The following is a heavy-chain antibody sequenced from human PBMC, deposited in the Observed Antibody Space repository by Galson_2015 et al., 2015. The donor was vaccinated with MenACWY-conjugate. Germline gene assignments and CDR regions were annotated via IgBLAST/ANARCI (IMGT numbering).Heavy chain of an antibody. Sequence: SLRLSCAASGFTFSSYNMHWVRQAPGKGLQWVSSISSYSTYIYYEDSLKGRFTISRDHANNSLYLELNTLRAEDTAVYFCAREDPTWKFDLWGQGTPVTVSS. CDR3: AREDPTWKFDL. J-gene: IGHJ5*02. CDR2: ISSYSTYI. D-gene: IGHD1-1*01. V-gene: IGHV3-21*01. CDR1: GFTFSSYN.